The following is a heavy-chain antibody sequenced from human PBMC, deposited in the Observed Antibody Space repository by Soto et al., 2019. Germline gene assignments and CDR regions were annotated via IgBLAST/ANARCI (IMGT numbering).Heavy chain of an antibody. CDR1: GLTFSSYA. CDR3: AKGRGVQTSVDY. D-gene: IGHD3-10*01. CDR2: ISGSGGST. Sequence: GGSLRLSCAASGLTFSSYAMSWVRQAPGKGLEWVSAISGSGGSTYYADSVKGRFTISRDNSKNTLYLQMNSLRAEDTAVYYCAKGRGVQTSVDYWGQGTLVTVSS. V-gene: IGHV3-23*01. J-gene: IGHJ4*02.